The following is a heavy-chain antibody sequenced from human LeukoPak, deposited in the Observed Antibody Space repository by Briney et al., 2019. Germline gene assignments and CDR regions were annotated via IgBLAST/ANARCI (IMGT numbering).Heavy chain of an antibody. D-gene: IGHD3-22*01. CDR1: GYTFTSYY. V-gene: IGHV1-46*01. CDR2: INPSGGST. J-gene: IGHJ4*02. Sequence: ASVKVSCKASGYTFTSYYMHWVRQAPGQGLEWMGIINPSGGSTSYAQKFQGRVTITTDESTSTAYMELSSLRSEDTAVYYCASCATITGSSGYPPQYYFDYWGQGTLVTVSS. CDR3: ASCATITGSSGYPPQYYFDY.